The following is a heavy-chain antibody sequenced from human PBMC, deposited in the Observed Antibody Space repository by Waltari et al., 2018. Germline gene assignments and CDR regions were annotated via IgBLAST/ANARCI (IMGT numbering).Heavy chain of an antibody. D-gene: IGHD3-16*01. CDR1: GGSITNNIHF. CDR3: ATYVGASIGTAAFDV. Sequence: QLHLQESGPGLVKPSETLSLTCSVSGGSITNNIHFWAWIRQPPGKGLEWTATISYTGATYNNPSLKSRVTISGDTSKNQFSLKLNSVTAADTAVYYCATYVGASIGTAAFDVWGQGTMVTVSS. CDR2: ISYTGAT. V-gene: IGHV4-39*01. J-gene: IGHJ3*01.